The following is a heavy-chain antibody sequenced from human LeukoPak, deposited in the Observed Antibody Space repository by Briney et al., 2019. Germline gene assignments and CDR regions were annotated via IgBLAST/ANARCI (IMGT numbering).Heavy chain of an antibody. Sequence: TSETLSLTCTVSGGSISTYYWSWIRQPPGKGLECIGYIYYSGSTNYNPSLKSRVTISVDTSKNQFSLKLSSVTAADTAVYYCARHLGGSGWYGGGFFAYWGQGTLVTVSS. D-gene: IGHD6-19*01. CDR2: IYYSGST. J-gene: IGHJ4*02. CDR3: ARHLGGSGWYGGGFFAY. CDR1: GGSISTYY. V-gene: IGHV4-59*08.